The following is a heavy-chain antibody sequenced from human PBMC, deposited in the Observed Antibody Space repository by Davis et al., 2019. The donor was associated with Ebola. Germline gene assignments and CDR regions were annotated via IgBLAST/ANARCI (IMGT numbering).Heavy chain of an antibody. CDR1: GFIFSSYA. Sequence: GESLKISCAASGFIFSSYAMSWVRQAPEKGLEWVSSISVRSITYHADSVKGRFTISRDNSKNTLYLQMNSLRAEDTAVYYCAKVHPPTTVTTGWFDPWGQGTLVTVSS. D-gene: IGHD4-17*01. J-gene: IGHJ5*02. V-gene: IGHV3-23*01. CDR2: ISVRSIT. CDR3: AKVHPPTTVTTGWFDP.